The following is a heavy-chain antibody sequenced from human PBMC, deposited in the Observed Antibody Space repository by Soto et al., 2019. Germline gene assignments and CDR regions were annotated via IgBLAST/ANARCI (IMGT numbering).Heavy chain of an antibody. CDR1: GFTFSSYW. Sequence: GGSLRLSCTASGFTFSSYWMHWVRQAPGKGLMWVSRINSDGSSTTYADSVKGRFTISRDNAKSTFYLQMNSLRDEDTAVYYCARGSDCSGGSCRNYYYYYMDVWGKGTTVTVSS. J-gene: IGHJ6*03. V-gene: IGHV3-74*01. D-gene: IGHD2-15*01. CDR3: ARGSDCSGGSCRNYYYYYMDV. CDR2: INSDGSST.